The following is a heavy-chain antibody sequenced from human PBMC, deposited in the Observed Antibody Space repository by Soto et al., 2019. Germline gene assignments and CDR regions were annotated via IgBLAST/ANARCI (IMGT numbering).Heavy chain of an antibody. V-gene: IGHV4-31*03. CDR3: ARATIPNWNYYGIDV. D-gene: IGHD1-1*01. CDR2: IYYSGST. CDR1: GGSVNSGGYH. J-gene: IGHJ6*02. Sequence: SSETLSLTCTVSGGSVNSGGYHWSWIRQHPGKGLEWIGDIYYSGSTYYNPSLKSRVTISIDTSTNHFSLHLSALTAADTAVYYCARATIPNWNYYGIDVWGQGTTVPVYS.